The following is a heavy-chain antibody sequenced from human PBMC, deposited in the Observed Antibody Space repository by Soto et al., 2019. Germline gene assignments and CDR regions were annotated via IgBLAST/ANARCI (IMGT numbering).Heavy chain of an antibody. J-gene: IGHJ6*02. CDR1: GYSFTNYW. CDR2: IFPADSDT. CDR3: ARLLESGYHTTHYDGMDI. D-gene: IGHD3-3*01. V-gene: IGHV5-51*01. Sequence: PGESLKISCKGSGYSFTNYWIAWVRQIPGKGLEWMGIIFPADSDTRYSPSFEGQVTISADKSISTAYLQWNSLKASDTAMYYCARLLESGYHTTHYDGMDIWGQGTTVTVSS.